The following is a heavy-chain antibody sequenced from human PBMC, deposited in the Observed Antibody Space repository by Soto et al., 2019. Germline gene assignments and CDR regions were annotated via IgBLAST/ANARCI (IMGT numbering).Heavy chain of an antibody. CDR2: ISYDGSNK. Sequence: QVQLVESGGGAVQPGRSLRLSCAASGFTFSSYGMHWVRQAPGKGLEWVAVISYDGSNKYYADSVKGRFTISRDNSKNTLYLQMNSLRAEDTAVYYCAKDMSSSRLSLDYWGQGTLVTVSS. V-gene: IGHV3-30*18. CDR3: AKDMSSSRLSLDY. J-gene: IGHJ4*02. CDR1: GFTFSSYG. D-gene: IGHD6-6*01.